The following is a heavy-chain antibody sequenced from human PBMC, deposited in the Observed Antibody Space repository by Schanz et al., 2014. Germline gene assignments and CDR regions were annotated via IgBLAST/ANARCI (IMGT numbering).Heavy chain of an antibody. CDR2: IIPPLRQT. J-gene: IGHJ4*02. V-gene: IGHV1-69*09. CDR1: GGTFRSYT. Sequence: QVQLVQSGAEVKKPGASVKVSCKASGGTFRSYTVSWVRQAPGQGFEWVGSIIPPLRQTRYAQKFEERVIITADTSTTTVYMDLASLTSDDTAVYFCARIIDGDYLYWGQGTLVTVSS. D-gene: IGHD4-17*01. CDR3: ARIIDGDYLY.